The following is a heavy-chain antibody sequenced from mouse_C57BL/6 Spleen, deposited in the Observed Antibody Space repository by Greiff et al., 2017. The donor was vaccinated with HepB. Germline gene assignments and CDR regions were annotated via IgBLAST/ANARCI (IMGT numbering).Heavy chain of an antibody. CDR1: GYAFSSSW. CDR2: IYPGDGDT. Sequence: LVKPGASVKISCKASGYAFSSSWMNWVKQRPGKGLEWIGRIYPGDGDTNYNGKFKGKATLTADKSSSTAYMQLSSLTSEDSAVYFCARDYGSSYGFDYWAQGTPLTVSS. J-gene: IGHJ2*01. V-gene: IGHV1-82*01. CDR3: ARDYGSSYGFDY. D-gene: IGHD1-1*01.